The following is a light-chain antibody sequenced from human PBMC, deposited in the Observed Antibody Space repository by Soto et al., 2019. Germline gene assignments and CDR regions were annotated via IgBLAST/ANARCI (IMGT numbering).Light chain of an antibody. V-gene: IGLV2-14*03. CDR2: DVS. J-gene: IGLJ2*01. CDR3: SSYTSSSTLVV. CDR1: SSDVGGYNY. Sequence: QSALTQPASVSGSPGQSITISCTGTSSDVGGYNYVSWYQQHPGKGPKLMIYDVSNRPSGVSNRFSGSKSGNTTSLTISGLQAEDEGDYYCSSYTSSSTLVVFGGGTELTVL.